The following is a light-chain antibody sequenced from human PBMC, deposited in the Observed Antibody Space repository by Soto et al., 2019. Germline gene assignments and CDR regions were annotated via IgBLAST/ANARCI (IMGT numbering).Light chain of an antibody. V-gene: IGKV3-20*01. CDR1: QTVRNNY. CDR2: DAS. J-gene: IGKJ1*01. CDR3: QQYGSSPWT. Sequence: VLTQSPGTLSLSPGERATLSCRASQTVRNNYLAWYQQKPGQAPRLLIYDASSRATGIPDRFSGSGSGTDFTLTISRLEPEDFAVYYCQQYGSSPWTFGQGTKVDIK.